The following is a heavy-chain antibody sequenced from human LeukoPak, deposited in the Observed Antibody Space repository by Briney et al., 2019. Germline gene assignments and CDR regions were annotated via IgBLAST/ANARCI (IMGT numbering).Heavy chain of an antibody. CDR3: ARERGQQLPLDY. CDR1: GFTFSSYS. CDR2: ITSSSRSL. V-gene: IGHV3-21*04. D-gene: IGHD6-13*01. J-gene: IGHJ4*02. Sequence: GGSLGLSCAASGFTFSSYSMNWVRQAPGKGLEWVSSITSSSRSLYYADSVKGRFTISRDNAKNSLYLQMNSLRPEDTAVYYCARERGQQLPLDYWGQGTLVIVSS.